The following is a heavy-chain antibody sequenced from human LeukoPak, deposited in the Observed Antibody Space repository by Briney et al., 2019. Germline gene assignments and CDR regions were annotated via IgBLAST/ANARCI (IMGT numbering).Heavy chain of an antibody. V-gene: IGHV1-8*03. CDR3: ARLSLLLPDAFDI. J-gene: IGHJ3*02. Sequence: EASVKVSCKASGYTFTSYDINWVRQATGQGLEWMGWMNPNSGNTGYAQKFQGRVTITRNTSISTAYMELSSLRSEDTAVYYCARLSLLLPDAFDIWGQGTMVTVSS. CDR2: MNPNSGNT. CDR1: GYTFTSYD. D-gene: IGHD1-26*01.